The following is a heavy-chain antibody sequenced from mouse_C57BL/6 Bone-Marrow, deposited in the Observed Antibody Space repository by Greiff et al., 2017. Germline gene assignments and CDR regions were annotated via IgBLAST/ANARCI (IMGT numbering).Heavy chain of an antibody. V-gene: IGHV8-8*01. D-gene: IGHD1-1*01. CDR1: GFSLSTFGMG. CDR3: AQTGLRSFAY. CDR2: IWWEDDN. Sequence: QVTLKESGPGILQPSQTLSLSCSFSGFSLSTFGMGVGWIRQPSGKGLEWLAHIWWEDDNYYNPALKSRLTVSKDTSKDQVFLKIANVDTAATATDYCAQTGLRSFAYWGQGTLVTVSA. J-gene: IGHJ3*01.